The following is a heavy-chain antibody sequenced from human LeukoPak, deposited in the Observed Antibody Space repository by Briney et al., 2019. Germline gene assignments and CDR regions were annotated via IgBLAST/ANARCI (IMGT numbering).Heavy chain of an antibody. J-gene: IGHJ4*02. V-gene: IGHV4-59*01. Sequence: SETLSLTCTVSGGSISSYYWSWIRQPPGKGLEWIGYIYYSGSTNYNPSLKSRVTISVDMSKNQFSLKLSSVTAADTAVYYCARGYDFWSGLYYFDYWGQGTLVTVSS. CDR1: GGSISSYY. D-gene: IGHD3-3*01. CDR3: ARGYDFWSGLYYFDY. CDR2: IYYSGST.